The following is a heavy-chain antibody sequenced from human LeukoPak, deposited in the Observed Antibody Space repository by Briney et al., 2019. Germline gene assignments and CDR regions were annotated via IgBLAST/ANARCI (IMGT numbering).Heavy chain of an antibody. D-gene: IGHD6-19*01. J-gene: IGHJ3*02. Sequence: GASLDISCTASGYSFSTYWIGWVRPIRRKGLELMGIIYPGDSDTRYSPSFQGQVTISADKSISTAYLQWSSLKASDTAMYYCARRGYRSGANAFDIWGQGTMVTVSS. CDR2: IYPGDSDT. CDR3: ARRGYRSGANAFDI. V-gene: IGHV5-51*01. CDR1: GYSFSTYW.